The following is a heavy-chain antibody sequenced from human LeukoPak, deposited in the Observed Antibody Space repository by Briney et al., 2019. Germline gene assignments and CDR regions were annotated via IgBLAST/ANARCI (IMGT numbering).Heavy chain of an antibody. CDR1: GGSFSGYY. V-gene: IGHV4-34*01. CDR3: ARGYSSGWYYPRYMDV. Sequence: PSETLSLTCAVYGGSFSGYYWSWIRQPPGKGLEWIGEINHSGSTNYNPSLKSRVTISVDTSKKQFSLKLSAVTAADTAVYYCARGYSSGWYYPRYMDVWGKGTTVTVSS. J-gene: IGHJ6*03. CDR2: INHSGST. D-gene: IGHD6-19*01.